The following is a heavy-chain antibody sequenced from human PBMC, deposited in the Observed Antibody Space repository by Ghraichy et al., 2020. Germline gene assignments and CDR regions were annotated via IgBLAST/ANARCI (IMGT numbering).Heavy chain of an antibody. D-gene: IGHD1-26*01. Sequence: GGSLRLSCAASGFTFSSYGMHWVRQAPGKGLEWVAFIRYDGSNKYYADSVKGRFTISRDNSKNTLYLQMNSLRAEDTAVYYCAKWGKWGPARGGMDVWGQGTTVTVSS. V-gene: IGHV3-30*02. J-gene: IGHJ6*02. CDR2: IRYDGSNK. CDR3: AKWGKWGPARGGMDV. CDR1: GFTFSSYG.